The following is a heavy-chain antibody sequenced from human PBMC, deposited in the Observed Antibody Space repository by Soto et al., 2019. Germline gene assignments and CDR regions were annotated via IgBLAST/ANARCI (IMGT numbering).Heavy chain of an antibody. V-gene: IGHV3-7*05. J-gene: IGHJ6*02. Sequence: GGSLRLSSAASGFTFSSYGMSWVRQAPGKGLEWVANIKQDGSEKYYVDSVKGRFTISRDNAKNSLYLQMNSLRAEDTAVYYCAIALRQRLRYYYYYYGMDVRGQGTMVTVSS. CDR2: IKQDGSEK. D-gene: IGHD6-25*01. CDR3: AIALRQRLRYYYYYYGMDV. CDR1: GFTFSSYG.